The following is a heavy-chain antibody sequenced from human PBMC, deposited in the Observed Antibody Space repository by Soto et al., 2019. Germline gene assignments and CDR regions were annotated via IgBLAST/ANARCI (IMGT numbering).Heavy chain of an antibody. CDR1: GFTFSSYA. V-gene: IGHV3-30-3*01. CDR2: ISYDGSNK. J-gene: IGHJ6*02. Sequence: PGGSLRLSCAASGFTFSSYAMHWVRQAPGKGLEWVAVISYDGSNKYYADSVKGRFTISRDNSKNTLYLQMNSLRAEDTAVYYCARDMGGLVTPTDYYYGMDVWGQGTTVTVSS. CDR3: ARDMGGLVTPTDYYYGMDV. D-gene: IGHD4-17*01.